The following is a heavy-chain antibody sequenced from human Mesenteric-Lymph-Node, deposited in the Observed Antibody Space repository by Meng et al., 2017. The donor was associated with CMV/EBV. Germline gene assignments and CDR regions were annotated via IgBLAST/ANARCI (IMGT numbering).Heavy chain of an antibody. J-gene: IGHJ3*02. Sequence: GESLKISCAASGFTFSSYAMHWVRQAPGKGLEWVAFIRYDGSNKYYADSVKGRFTISRDNSKNTLYLQMNSLRAEDTAVYYCAKEGEGSGGAFDIWGQGTMVTVSS. CDR2: IRYDGSNK. D-gene: IGHD3-10*01. CDR1: GFTFSSYA. V-gene: IGHV3-30*02. CDR3: AKEGEGSGGAFDI.